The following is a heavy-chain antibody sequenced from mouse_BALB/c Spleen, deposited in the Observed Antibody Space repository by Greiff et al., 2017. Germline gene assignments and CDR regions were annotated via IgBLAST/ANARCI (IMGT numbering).Heavy chain of an antibody. CDR1: GFTFSSYA. Sequence: EVMLVESGGGLVKPGGSLKLSCAASGFTFSSYAMSWVRQTPEKRLEWVASISSGGSTYYPDSVKGRFTISRDNARNILYLQMSSLRSEDTAMYYCARYDYFDYWGQGTTLTVSS. J-gene: IGHJ2*01. CDR3: ARYDYFDY. D-gene: IGHD2-3*01. V-gene: IGHV5-6-5*01. CDR2: ISSGGST.